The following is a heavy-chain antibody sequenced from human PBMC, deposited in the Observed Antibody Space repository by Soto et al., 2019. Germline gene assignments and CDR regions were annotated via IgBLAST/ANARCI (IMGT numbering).Heavy chain of an antibody. D-gene: IGHD3-3*01. CDR3: ASLYYDCWSGYSPFDC. CDR1: RGSISSGGYY. CDR2: IYYSGST. V-gene: IGHV4-31*03. Sequence: SETLSLTCTVSRGSISSGGYYWSWIRQHPGKGLEWIGYIYYSGSTYYNPSLKSRVTISVDTSKNQFSLKLSSVTAADTAVYYCASLYYDCWSGYSPFDCWGQGTLVTVSS. J-gene: IGHJ4*02.